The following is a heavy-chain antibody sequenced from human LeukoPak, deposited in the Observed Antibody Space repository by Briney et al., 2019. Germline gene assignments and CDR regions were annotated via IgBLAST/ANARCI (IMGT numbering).Heavy chain of an antibody. D-gene: IGHD3-10*01. CDR1: GFTFDDYG. CDR2: INWNGGST. J-gene: IGHJ6*03. Sequence: PGGSLRLSCAASGFTFDDYGMSWVRQAPGKGLEWVSGINWNGGSTGYADSVKGRFTISRDDAKNSLYLQMNSLRAEDTALYYCACGHSYGSGSYYNSLNYYYYYMDVWGKGTTVTVSS. CDR3: ACGHSYGSGSYYNSLNYYYYYMDV. V-gene: IGHV3-20*04.